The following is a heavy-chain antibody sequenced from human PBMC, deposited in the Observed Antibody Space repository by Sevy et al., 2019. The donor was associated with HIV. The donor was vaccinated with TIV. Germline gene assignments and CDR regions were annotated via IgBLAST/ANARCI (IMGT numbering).Heavy chain of an antibody. J-gene: IGHJ2*01. Sequence: SETLSLTCTVSGGSISSGSFYWSWIRQPAGKGLEWIGRIYTSGSTNYNPSLKSRVTISVDTSKNQFSLKLSSVTAADTAVYYCARHLMVTALRLSYFDLWGRGTLVTVSS. V-gene: IGHV4-61*02. CDR1: GGSISSGSFY. CDR2: IYTSGST. CDR3: ARHLMVTALRLSYFDL. D-gene: IGHD2-21*02.